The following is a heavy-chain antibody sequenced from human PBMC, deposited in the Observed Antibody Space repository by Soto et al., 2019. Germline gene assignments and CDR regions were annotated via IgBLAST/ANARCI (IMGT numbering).Heavy chain of an antibody. Sequence: GGSLRLSCAASGFTFNTYGMHWVRQAPGKGLEWVAVISYDGSEKYYVDSVKGRFTISKDNSKNTLYLQMNSLGPEDTAVYYCAKSPNFYCSSPNCYKYYFDHWGQGTRVTVSS. CDR1: GFTFNTYG. J-gene: IGHJ4*02. CDR3: AKSPNFYCSSPNCYKYYFDH. V-gene: IGHV3-30*18. CDR2: ISYDGSEK. D-gene: IGHD2-2*02.